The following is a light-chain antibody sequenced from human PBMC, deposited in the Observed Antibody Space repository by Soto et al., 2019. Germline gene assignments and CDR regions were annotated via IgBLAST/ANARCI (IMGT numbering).Light chain of an antibody. CDR1: KSDIGVYDF. J-gene: IGLJ1*01. V-gene: IGLV2-8*01. CDR2: EVV. CDR3: KSYAGSNTYV. Sequence: QPALTQPPSASGSPGQSVTISCTGTKSDIGVYDFVSWYQHHPGKAPRLIIYEVVQRPSGVPDRFSGSKSGNTASLTVSGLQAADEADYFCKSYAGSNTYVLGSGTKVTVL.